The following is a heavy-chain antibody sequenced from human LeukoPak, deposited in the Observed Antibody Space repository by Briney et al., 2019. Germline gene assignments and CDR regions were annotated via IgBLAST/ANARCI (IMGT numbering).Heavy chain of an antibody. D-gene: IGHD3-16*01. J-gene: IGHJ4*02. CDR2: ISHSGDST. CDR1: GFTFSSCS. CDR3: AKGGWGSISDY. V-gene: IGHV3-23*01. Sequence: GGSLRLSCAASGFTFSSCSMAWVRQAPGKGLEWVSTISHSGDSTYYADPVKGRFTISRDNSKNTLSLQMNSLRAEDTALYYCAKGGWGSISDYWGQGTLVTVSS.